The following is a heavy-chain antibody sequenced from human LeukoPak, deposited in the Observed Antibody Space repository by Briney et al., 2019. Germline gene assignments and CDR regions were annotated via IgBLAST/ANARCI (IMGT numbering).Heavy chain of an antibody. CDR3: ARSTILNAFDS. Sequence: GGSMRLSSAASGFSFSTYEMNWVRQAPGKGLEWVSYISRSGSYTYYAASVKGRFTISRDDAKSSLYLQMNSLRAEDTALYFCARSTILNAFDSWGQGILVTVSS. J-gene: IGHJ4*02. CDR2: ISRSGSYT. V-gene: IGHV3-48*03. D-gene: IGHD1-26*01. CDR1: GFSFSTYE.